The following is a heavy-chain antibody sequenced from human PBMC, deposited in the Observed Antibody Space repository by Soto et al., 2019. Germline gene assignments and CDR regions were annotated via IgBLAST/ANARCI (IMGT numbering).Heavy chain of an antibody. V-gene: IGHV1-3*01. CDR2: INAGNGNT. CDR1: GYTSSYYA. CDR3: ARVSGYYLPDY. D-gene: IGHD5-12*01. Sequence: ASVKVSYPASGYTSSYYATHWGRQAPGPRLEWMGWINAGNGNTKYSQKFQGRVTITRDTSASTAYMELSSLRSEDTAVYYCARVSGYYLPDYWGQGT. J-gene: IGHJ4*02.